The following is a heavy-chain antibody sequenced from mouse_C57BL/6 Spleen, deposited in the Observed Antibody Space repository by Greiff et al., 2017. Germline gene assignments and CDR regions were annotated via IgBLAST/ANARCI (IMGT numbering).Heavy chain of an antibody. V-gene: IGHV5-6*02. J-gene: IGHJ1*03. CDR2: ISSGGSYT. CDR3: ARRDYYGSSPRWYFDV. Sequence: DVKLVESGGDLVKPGGSLKLSCAASGFTFSSYGMSWVRQTPDKRLEWVATISSGGSYTYYPDSVKGRFTISRDNAKNTLYLQMSSLKSEDTAMYYCARRDYYGSSPRWYFDVWGTGTTVTVSS. D-gene: IGHD1-1*01. CDR1: GFTFSSYG.